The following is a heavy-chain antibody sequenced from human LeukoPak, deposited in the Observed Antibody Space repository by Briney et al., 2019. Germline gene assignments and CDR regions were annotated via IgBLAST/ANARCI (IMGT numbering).Heavy chain of an antibody. CDR2: ISSSSSYT. V-gene: IGHV3-11*05. CDR1: GFTFSDYY. J-gene: IGHJ4*02. D-gene: IGHD6-13*01. Sequence: PGGSLRLPCAASGFTFSDYYMSWIRQAPGKGLGWVSYISSSSSYTNYADSVKGRFTISRDNAKNSLYLQMNSLRAEDTAVYYCARALSMSGIAAAGTFRGQGTLVTVSS. CDR3: ARALSMSGIAAAGTF.